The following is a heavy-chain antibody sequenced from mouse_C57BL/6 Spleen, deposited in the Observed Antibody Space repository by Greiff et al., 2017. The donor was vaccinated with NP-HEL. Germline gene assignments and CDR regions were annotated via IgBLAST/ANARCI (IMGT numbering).Heavy chain of an antibody. V-gene: IGHV1-64*01. CDR3: AKDYYRNYGFAY. CDR1: GYTFTSYW. D-gene: IGHD2-1*01. CDR2: IHPNSGST. Sequence: QVQLQQPGAELVKPGASVKLSCKASGYTFTSYWMHWVKQRPGQGLEWIGMIHPNSGSTNYNEKFKSKATLTVDKSSSTAYMQLSSLTSEDSAVYYCAKDYYRNYGFAYWGQGTLVTVSA. J-gene: IGHJ3*01.